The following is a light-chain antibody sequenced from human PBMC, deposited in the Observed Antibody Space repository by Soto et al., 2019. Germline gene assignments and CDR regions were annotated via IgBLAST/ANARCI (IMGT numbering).Light chain of an antibody. CDR3: QQLNAYPHS. V-gene: IGKV1-9*01. Sequence: DIQLTQSPSFLSASVGDRVTITCRASQGISNYLAWYLQKPGKAPKLLISGASTLQSGVPSRFSGSGSGTEFTLTVSSLQPEDFATYYRQQLNAYPHSFGGGTKVDIK. CDR2: GAS. J-gene: IGKJ4*01. CDR1: QGISNY.